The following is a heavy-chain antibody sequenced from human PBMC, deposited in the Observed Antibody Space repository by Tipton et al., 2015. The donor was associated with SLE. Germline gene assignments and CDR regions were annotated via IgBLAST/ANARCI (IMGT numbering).Heavy chain of an antibody. Sequence: TLSLTCAVSGYSISSGYYWGWFRQPPGKGLQWIGSIYHSGSTYYNPSLKRRVTISVDTSKNQLSLKLSSVTAADTAVYYCARVVIAPRWFDPWGQGTLVTVSS. D-gene: IGHD3-16*02. CDR2: IYHSGST. J-gene: IGHJ5*02. CDR3: ARVVIAPRWFDP. CDR1: GYSISSGYY. V-gene: IGHV4-38-2*01.